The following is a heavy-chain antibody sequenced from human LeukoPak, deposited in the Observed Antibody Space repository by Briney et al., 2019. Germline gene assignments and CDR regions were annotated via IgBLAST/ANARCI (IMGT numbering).Heavy chain of an antibody. CDR3: ARGSGYLDY. Sequence: GGSLRLSCAASGFTFSSYSMNWVRQAPGKGLEWVSYISSSSSTIYYADSVKGRFTISRDNAKNSLYLRMNSLRAEDTAVYYCARGSGYLDYWGQGTLVTVSS. J-gene: IGHJ4*02. CDR2: ISSSSSTI. V-gene: IGHV3-48*04. CDR1: GFTFSSYS.